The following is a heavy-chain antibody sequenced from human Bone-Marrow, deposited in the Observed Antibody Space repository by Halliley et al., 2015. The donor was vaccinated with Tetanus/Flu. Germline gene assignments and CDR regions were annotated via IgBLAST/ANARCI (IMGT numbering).Heavy chain of an antibody. J-gene: IGHJ6*02. V-gene: IGHV4-31*03. CDR2: IHYSGST. D-gene: IGHD2-2*01. Sequence: TLSLTCSVSGGSISSGGYYWSWIRQHPGKGLEWIGYIHYSGSTYYNPSLKSRVTTSADTSKNQFSLKLSSVTAADTAVYFCAGSLGGRAYCSSTSCYYYYGMDVWGQGTTVPVSS. CDR1: GGSISSGGYY. CDR3: AGSLGGRAYCSSTSCYYYYGMDV.